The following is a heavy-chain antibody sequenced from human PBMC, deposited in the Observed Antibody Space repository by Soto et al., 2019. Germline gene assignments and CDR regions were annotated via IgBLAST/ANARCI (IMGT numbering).Heavy chain of an antibody. CDR1: GYTFTTHY. J-gene: IGHJ6*02. D-gene: IGHD3-10*01. CDR3: AREQIFRGSPEDYFYYAMDV. V-gene: IGHV1-46*01. Sequence: QVQLVQSGAEVKKPGASVRVSCKASGYTFTTHYLHWVRQAPGQGLEWVGIINPSSGSTTYAQNFQGRGTMTRDTSTSTVYVELSSLASEDTAVYYCAREQIFRGSPEDYFYYAMDVWGQGTTVTVSS. CDR2: INPSSGST.